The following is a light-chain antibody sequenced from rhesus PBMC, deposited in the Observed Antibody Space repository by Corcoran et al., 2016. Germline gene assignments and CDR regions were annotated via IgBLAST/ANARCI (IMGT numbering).Light chain of an antibody. J-gene: IGKJ2*01. CDR3: QHHDHSPPS. V-gene: IGKV1S14*01. Sequence: DIQMTQSPSSLSASVGDTVTITCRASQGINNYLAWSQQKPGKAPKPLIYYASNLESGVPSRVSGSGSGTDFTLTISSLQPEDFATYYCQHHDHSPPSFGQGTKVEIK. CDR2: YAS. CDR1: QGINNY.